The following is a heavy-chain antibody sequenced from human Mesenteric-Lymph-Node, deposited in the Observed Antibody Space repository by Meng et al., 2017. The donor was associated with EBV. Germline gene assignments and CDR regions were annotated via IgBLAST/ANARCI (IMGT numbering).Heavy chain of an antibody. J-gene: IGHJ4*02. Sequence: LVEAGGGVPQPGRSLILSGAASGFTFTNYALHWVRQAPGKGLEWVAVISYDGSDKHYADSVKGRFTVSRDNSRYTLYLQMDSLTTDDTAVYYCAREDRLYGSGYYYFDYWGPGTLVTVSS. CDR1: GFTFTNYA. V-gene: IGHV3-30-3*01. D-gene: IGHD3-10*01. CDR3: AREDRLYGSGYYYFDY. CDR2: ISYDGSDK.